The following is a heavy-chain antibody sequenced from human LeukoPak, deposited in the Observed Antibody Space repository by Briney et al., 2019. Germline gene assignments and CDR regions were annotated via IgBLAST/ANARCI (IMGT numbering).Heavy chain of an antibody. CDR1: GGSLSSYY. CDR3: VPSREMATTLVD. D-gene: IGHD5-24*01. CDR2: IYYSGST. Sequence: PETLSLTCTVSGGSLSSYYWSWLRQPPGKGVKWIRHIYYSGSTSFNPSLKGRVTISVDTSKNQFSLTLGSVTTHVATTYYCVPSREMATTLVDWGQGSLVTAAS. J-gene: IGHJ4*02. V-gene: IGHV4-59*01.